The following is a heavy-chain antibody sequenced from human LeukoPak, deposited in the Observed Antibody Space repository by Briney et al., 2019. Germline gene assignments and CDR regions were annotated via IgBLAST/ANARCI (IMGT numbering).Heavy chain of an antibody. Sequence: SETLSLTCAAHGGSFRDYYWSWIRQPPGKGLEWIGRDSIRGGTNYNPSLASRASMSIDTSKSQFSLKLTSVTAADTAVYYCARGPLMSAGGGVDPWGQGTLVIVSS. CDR2: DSIRGGT. CDR3: ARGPLMSAGGGVDP. V-gene: IGHV4-59*10. D-gene: IGHD6-13*01. CDR1: GGSFRDYY. J-gene: IGHJ5*02.